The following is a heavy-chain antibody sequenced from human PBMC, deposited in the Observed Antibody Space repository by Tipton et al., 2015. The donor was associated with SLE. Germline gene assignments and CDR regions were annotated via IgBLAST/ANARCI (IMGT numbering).Heavy chain of an antibody. V-gene: IGHV4-34*01. J-gene: IGHJ5*01. CDR1: GGSFSGYY. CDR3: ARGKISRPSGSYYLASKRFDS. D-gene: IGHD3-10*01. Sequence: TLSFTCAVYGGSFSGYYWSWIRQPPGKGLEWIGEVNHSGSTNYNPSLKSRVTISVDTSKNQLSLQLSSVSAADTAVYYCARGKISRPSGSYYLASKRFDSWGQGVLVTVSS. CDR2: VNHSGST.